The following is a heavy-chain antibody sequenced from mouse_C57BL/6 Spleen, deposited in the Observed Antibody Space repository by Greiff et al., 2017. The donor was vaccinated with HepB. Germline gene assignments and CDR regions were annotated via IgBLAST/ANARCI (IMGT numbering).Heavy chain of an antibody. Sequence: EVKLQESGPELVKPGASVKISCKASGYSFTDYNMNWVKQSNGKSLEWIGVINPNYGTTSYNQKFKGKATLTVDQSSSTAYMQLNSLTSEDSAVYYCARTGNWADGKAWFAYWGQGTLVTVSA. D-gene: IGHD4-1*01. CDR3: ARTGNWADGKAWFAY. J-gene: IGHJ3*01. V-gene: IGHV1-39*01. CDR1: GYSFTDYN. CDR2: INPNYGTT.